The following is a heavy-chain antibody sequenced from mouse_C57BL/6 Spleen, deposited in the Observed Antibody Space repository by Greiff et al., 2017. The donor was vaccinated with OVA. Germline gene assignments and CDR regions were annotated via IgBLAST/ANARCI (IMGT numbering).Heavy chain of an antibody. CDR2: INPSSGYT. CDR1: GYTFTSYW. J-gene: IGHJ4*01. CDR3: ARYYYGSGYAMDY. V-gene: IGHV1-7*01. Sequence: QVQLQQSGAELAKPGASVTLSCKASGYTFTSYWMHWVKQRPGQGLEWIGYINPSSGYTKYNQKFKDKATLTADKSTSTAYMQLSSLTYEDSAVYYCARYYYGSGYAMDYWGQGTSVTVSS. D-gene: IGHD1-1*01.